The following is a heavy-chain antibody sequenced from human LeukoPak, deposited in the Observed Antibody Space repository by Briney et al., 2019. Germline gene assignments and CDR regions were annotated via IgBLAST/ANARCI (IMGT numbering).Heavy chain of an antibody. CDR3: ARKGATARYAFDI. CDR2: INHSGST. J-gene: IGHJ3*02. V-gene: IGHV4-34*01. D-gene: IGHD4/OR15-4a*01. CDR1: GGSFSGYY. Sequence: SETLSLTCAVYGGSFSGYYWSWIRQPPWKGLEWIGEINHSGSTYYNPSLKSRVTISVDRSKNQFSLKLSSVTAADTAVYYCARKGATARYAFDIWGQGTMVTVSS.